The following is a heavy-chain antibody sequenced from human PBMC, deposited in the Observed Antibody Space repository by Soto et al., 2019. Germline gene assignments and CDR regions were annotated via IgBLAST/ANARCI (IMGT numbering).Heavy chain of an antibody. CDR1: GFTFDDYA. CDR2: ISWNSGSI. J-gene: IGHJ4*02. CDR3: AKGGDYLPDY. D-gene: IGHD4-17*01. V-gene: IGHV3-9*01. Sequence: ESGGGLVQPGRSLRLSCAASGFTFDDYAMHWVRQAPGKGLEWVSGISWNSGSIGYADSVKGRFTISRDNAKNSLYLQMNSLRAEDTALYYCAKGGDYLPDYWGQGTLVTVSS.